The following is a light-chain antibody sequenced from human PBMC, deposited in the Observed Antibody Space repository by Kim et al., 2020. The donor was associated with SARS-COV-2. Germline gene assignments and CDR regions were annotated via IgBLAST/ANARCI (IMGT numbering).Light chain of an antibody. CDR3: QAWDSSTVV. Sequence: SYELTQPPSVSVSQVQTASITCSGDKLGDKYACWYQQKPGQSPVLVIYQGSKRHSGIPERFSGSNSGNTVTLTISGTQAMDEADYYCQAWDSSTVVFGGGTQLTVL. V-gene: IGLV3-1*01. CDR1: KLGDKY. J-gene: IGLJ2*01. CDR2: QGS.